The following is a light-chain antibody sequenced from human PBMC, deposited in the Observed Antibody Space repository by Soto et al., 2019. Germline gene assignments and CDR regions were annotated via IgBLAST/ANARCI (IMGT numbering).Light chain of an antibody. Sequence: EIVLRQSPATLSLSPGERATLSCRASQSVSSNLAWYQQKPGQAPRLLIYGASTRATGIPARFSGSGSGTDFTLTISSLQPEDFATYYCLQDYNYPPTFGQGTKVDI. CDR2: GAS. V-gene: IGKV3-15*01. CDR3: LQDYNYPPT. CDR1: QSVSSN. J-gene: IGKJ1*01.